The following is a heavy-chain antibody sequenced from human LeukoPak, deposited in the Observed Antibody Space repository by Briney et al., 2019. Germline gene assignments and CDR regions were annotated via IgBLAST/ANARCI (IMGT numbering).Heavy chain of an antibody. CDR1: GFTFSSYA. Sequence: GGSLRLSCAASGFTFSSYAMSWVRQAPGKGLEWVSAISGSGGSTYYADSVKGRFTISRDNSKNTLYLQMNSLRAEDTAVYYCAKRKGSPRVGADMDVWGKGTTVTVSS. CDR3: AKRKGSPRVGADMDV. CDR2: ISGSGGST. D-gene: IGHD2-15*01. V-gene: IGHV3-23*01. J-gene: IGHJ6*03.